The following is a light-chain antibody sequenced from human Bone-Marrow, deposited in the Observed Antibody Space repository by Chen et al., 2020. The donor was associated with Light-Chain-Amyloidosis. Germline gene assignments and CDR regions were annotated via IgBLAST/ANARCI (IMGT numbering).Light chain of an antibody. Sequence: YVLTKKSSVSVAPGKTATIACGGNNIGSTSVHWYQQTPGQAPLLVVYDDSDRPSGIPERLSGSNSGNTATLTSSRVEAGDEADYYCQVWDRSSDRPVFGGGTKLTVL. CDR2: DDS. V-gene: IGLV3-21*03. CDR3: QVWDRSSDRPV. CDR1: NIGSTS. J-gene: IGLJ3*02.